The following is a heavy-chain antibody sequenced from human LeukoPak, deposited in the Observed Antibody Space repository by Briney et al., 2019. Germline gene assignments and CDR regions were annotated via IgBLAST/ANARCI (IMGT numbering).Heavy chain of an antibody. CDR3: ARDLGYSYGSVWHKYFDY. J-gene: IGHJ4*01. Sequence: ASVKVSCKASGYTFSGYYLHWVRQAPGQGLEWMGHIDPNSGGTKYAQKFQGGVTMTRDTSTSSAYMELSSLIFDDTAVYYCARDLGYSYGSVWHKYFDYWGRGTLVTVSS. CDR2: IDPNSGGT. D-gene: IGHD5-18*01. CDR1: GYTFSGYY. V-gene: IGHV1-2*06.